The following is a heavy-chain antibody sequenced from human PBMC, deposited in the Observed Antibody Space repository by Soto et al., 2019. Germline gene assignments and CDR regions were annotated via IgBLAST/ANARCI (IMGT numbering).Heavy chain of an antibody. CDR3: ARSYDILTGLGNWFDP. J-gene: IGHJ5*02. CDR1: GGTFSSYT. Sequence: SVKVSCKASGGTFSSYTFSWVRQAPGQGLEWVGRIIAYVGITNYAQKFQGRVTITRDKSTSTAYMELSSLRSEDTAVYYCARSYDILTGLGNWFDPWGQGTLVTVSS. D-gene: IGHD3-9*01. CDR2: IIAYVGIT. V-gene: IGHV1-69*02.